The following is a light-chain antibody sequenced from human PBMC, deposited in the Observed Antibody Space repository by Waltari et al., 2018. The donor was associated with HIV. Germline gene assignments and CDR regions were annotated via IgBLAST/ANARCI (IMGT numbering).Light chain of an antibody. CDR2: GDN. Sequence: QSVMTQPPSVSGAPGHRITISCTGRSSNIGADYDVHWYQVLPATAPKLLIYGDNNRPSGVPDRFSASKSGTSASLASTGLQAEDEAEYYCQADDSSLSAWVFGGGTKLTVL. V-gene: IGLV1-40*01. CDR1: SSNIGADYD. J-gene: IGLJ3*02. CDR3: QADDSSLSAWV.